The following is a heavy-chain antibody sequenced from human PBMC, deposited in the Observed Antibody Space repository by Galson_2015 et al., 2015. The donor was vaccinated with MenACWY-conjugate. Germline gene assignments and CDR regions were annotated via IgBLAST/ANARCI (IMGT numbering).Heavy chain of an antibody. D-gene: IGHD2-2*01. J-gene: IGHJ4*02. CDR2: ISGNGDHT. CDR1: EFTFTSDD. CDR3: AKDGRDTGQPQYLDS. Sequence: SLRLSCAASEFTFTSDDMNWFRQAPGKGLEWVALISGNGDHTYYTDSVKGRFTISRDNSRNSLFLQMSSLRSEDTALYYCAKDGRDTGQPQYLDSWGQGTLVTVSS. V-gene: IGHV3-43*02.